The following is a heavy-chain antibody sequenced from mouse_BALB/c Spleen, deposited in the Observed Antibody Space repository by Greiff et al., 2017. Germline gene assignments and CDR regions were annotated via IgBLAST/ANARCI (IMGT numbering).Heavy chain of an antibody. CDR1: GYTFTSYY. J-gene: IGHJ4*01. CDR2: IYPGNVNT. D-gene: IGHD2-14*01. V-gene: IGHV1S56*01. CDR3: ARGENYRYRYAMDY. Sequence: VQLQQSGPELVKPGASVRISCKASGYTFTSYYIHWVKQRPGQGLEWIGWIYPGNVNTKYNEKFKGKATLTADKSSSTAYMELSSLTSEDSAVYFCARGENYRYRYAMDYWGQGTSVTVSS.